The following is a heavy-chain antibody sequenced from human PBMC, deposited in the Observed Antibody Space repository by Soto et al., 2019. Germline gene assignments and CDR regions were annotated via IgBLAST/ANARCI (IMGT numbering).Heavy chain of an antibody. D-gene: IGHD5-18*01. Sequence: SETLSLTCSVSGGSISSHYWSWIRQPPGKGLEWIGYVYYSGSTNYNPSLKSRVTISVDMSKNQVSLKLSSVTAADTAVYYCARVDTAMVTVDYWGQGTLVTVSS. J-gene: IGHJ4*02. CDR2: VYYSGST. CDR1: GGSISSHY. CDR3: ARVDTAMVTVDY. V-gene: IGHV4-59*11.